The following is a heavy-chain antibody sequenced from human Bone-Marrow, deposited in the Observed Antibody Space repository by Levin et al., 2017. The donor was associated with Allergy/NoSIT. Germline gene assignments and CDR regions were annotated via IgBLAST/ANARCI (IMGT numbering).Heavy chain of an antibody. Sequence: SETLSLTCGVSDDSISSRNWWTWVRQPPGKGLEWIGEIYHSGSTNYNPSLKSRVTISVEKSKNQFSLKLSSVTAADTAVYYCARRNVLAPGEDWFDPWGQGILVTVSS. CDR3: ARRNVLAPGEDWFDP. CDR1: DDSISSRNW. D-gene: IGHD7-27*01. CDR2: IYHSGST. V-gene: IGHV4-4*02. J-gene: IGHJ5*02.